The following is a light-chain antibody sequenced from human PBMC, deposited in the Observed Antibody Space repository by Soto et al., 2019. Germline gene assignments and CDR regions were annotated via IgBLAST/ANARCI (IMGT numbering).Light chain of an antibody. CDR1: SSDVGFYNY. J-gene: IGLJ1*01. Sequence: QSVLTQPASVSGSPGQSITISCTGTSSDVGFYNYVSWYQQHPGKAPQLVIHEVSDRPSGVSNRFSASKSSNTASLTISGLLAEDEADYYCSSYTTSSTLVFGTGTKVTVL. CDR2: EVS. CDR3: SSYTTSSTLV. V-gene: IGLV2-14*01.